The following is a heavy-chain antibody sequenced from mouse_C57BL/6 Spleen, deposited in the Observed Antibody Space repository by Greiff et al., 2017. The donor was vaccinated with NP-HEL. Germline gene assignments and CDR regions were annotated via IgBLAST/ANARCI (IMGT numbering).Heavy chain of an antibody. CDR1: GYTFTDYY. J-gene: IGHJ3*01. CDR3: ARSGYYGNGAWFAY. D-gene: IGHD2-1*01. V-gene: IGHV1-19*01. CDR2: INPYNGGT. Sequence: VQLQQSGPVLVKPGASVKMSCKASGYTFTDYYMNWVKQSHGKSLEWIGVINPYNGGTSYNQKFKGKATLTVDKSSSTAYMELNSLTSEDSAVYYCARSGYYGNGAWFAYWGQGTLVTVSA.